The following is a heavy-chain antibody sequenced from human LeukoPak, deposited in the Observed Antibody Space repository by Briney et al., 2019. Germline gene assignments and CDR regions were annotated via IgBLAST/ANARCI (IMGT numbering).Heavy chain of an antibody. CDR1: GYTFTSYG. CDR2: INPNSGGT. CDR3: ARDLGYSSGWYNANWFDP. Sequence: ASVKVSCKASGYTFTSYGISWVRQAPGQGLEWMGWINPNSGGTNYAQKFQGRVTMTRDTSISTAYMELSRLRSDDTAVYYCARDLGYSSGWYNANWFDPWGQGTLVTVSS. D-gene: IGHD6-19*01. J-gene: IGHJ5*02. V-gene: IGHV1-2*02.